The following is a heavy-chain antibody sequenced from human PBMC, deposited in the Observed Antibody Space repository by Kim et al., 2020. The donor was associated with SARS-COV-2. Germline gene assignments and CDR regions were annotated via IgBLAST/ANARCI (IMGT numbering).Heavy chain of an antibody. CDR3: ARGPNRYYFDY. CDR2: T. J-gene: IGHJ4*02. V-gene: IGHV4-59*09. Sequence: THYNPTLNGRVTISVDTSKNQFSLDLSSVTAADTAVDYCARGPNRYYFDYWGQGTLVTVSS.